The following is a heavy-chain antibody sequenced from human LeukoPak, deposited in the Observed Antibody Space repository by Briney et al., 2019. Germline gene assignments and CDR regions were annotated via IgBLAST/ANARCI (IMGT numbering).Heavy chain of an antibody. D-gene: IGHD6-13*01. V-gene: IGHV3-7*01. J-gene: IGHJ4*02. CDR1: GFTFSNYW. CDR2: IDQDGSEK. Sequence: GGSLRRSCSASGFTFSNYWMSWVRQAPGKGLEWVANIDQDGSEKYYVDSVKGRFTISRDDAKNSLYLQMNSLRAEDTAVYYCARVAAAGFDYWGQGTLVTVSS. CDR3: ARVAAAGFDY.